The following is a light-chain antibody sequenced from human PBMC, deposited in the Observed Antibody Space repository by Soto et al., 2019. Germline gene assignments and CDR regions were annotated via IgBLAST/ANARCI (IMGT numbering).Light chain of an antibody. CDR2: DAS. V-gene: IGKV3-11*01. J-gene: IGKJ4*01. Sequence: EIVFTQSPATLSLSPCEGAAISCRASQSVSSYLAWYQQKPGQAPRLLIYDASNRATGIPARFSGSGSGTDFTLTISSLQSEDFAVYYCQQRSSWPLTFGGGTKVDIK. CDR1: QSVSSY. CDR3: QQRSSWPLT.